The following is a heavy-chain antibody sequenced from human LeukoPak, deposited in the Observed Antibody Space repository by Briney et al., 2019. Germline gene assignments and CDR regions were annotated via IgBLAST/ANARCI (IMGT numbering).Heavy chain of an antibody. Sequence: PGGSLRLSCAASGFTFSSYAMSWVRQAPGKGLEWVSAISGSGGSTYYADSVKGRFTISRDNAKNSLYLQMNSLRAEDTAVYYCTRKSFNWNLGPWGQGTLVTVSS. CDR2: ISGSGGST. V-gene: IGHV3-23*01. J-gene: IGHJ5*02. CDR3: TRKSFNWNLGP. CDR1: GFTFSSYA. D-gene: IGHD1-20*01.